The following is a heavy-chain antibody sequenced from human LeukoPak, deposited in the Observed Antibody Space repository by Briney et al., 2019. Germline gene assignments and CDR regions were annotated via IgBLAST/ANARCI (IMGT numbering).Heavy chain of an antibody. D-gene: IGHD2-15*01. CDR2: ISSSSSYI. Sequence: PGGSLRLSCAASGFTFSSYSMNWVRQAPGKGLEWVSSISSSSSYIYYADSVKGRFTISRDNAKNSLYLQMNSLRAEDTAVYYCAKEYCSGGSCYSKYYFDYWGQGTLVTVSS. CDR3: AKEYCSGGSCYSKYYFDY. J-gene: IGHJ4*02. V-gene: IGHV3-21*01. CDR1: GFTFSSYS.